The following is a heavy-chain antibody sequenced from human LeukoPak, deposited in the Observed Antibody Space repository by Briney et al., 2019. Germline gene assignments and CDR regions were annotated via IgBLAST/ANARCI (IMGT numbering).Heavy chain of an antibody. D-gene: IGHD6-19*01. J-gene: IGHJ4*02. CDR1: GFAFSTFS. CDR3: ASTGAVGTVGYYFDY. Sequence: GGSLRLSCAASGFAFSTFSMNWVRQPPGKGLEWVSVVYSGGSTYYADSVKGRFTISRDNSKNTLYLQMNSLRAEDTAVYYCASTGAVGTVGYYFDYWGQGTLVTVSS. V-gene: IGHV3-53*01. CDR2: VYSGGST.